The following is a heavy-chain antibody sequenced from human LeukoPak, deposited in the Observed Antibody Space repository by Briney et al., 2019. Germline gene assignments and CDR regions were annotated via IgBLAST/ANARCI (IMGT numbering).Heavy chain of an antibody. CDR2: IRYDGSNK. J-gene: IGHJ5*02. CDR1: GFTVSTNS. CDR3: AKDPVTMVRGVYNWFDP. Sequence: TGGSLRLSCTVSGFTVSTNSMSWVRQAPGKGLEWVAFIRYDGSNKYYADSVKGRFTISRDNSKNTLYLQMNSLRAEDTAVYYCAKDPVTMVRGVYNWFDPWGQGTLVTVSS. V-gene: IGHV3-30*02. D-gene: IGHD3-10*01.